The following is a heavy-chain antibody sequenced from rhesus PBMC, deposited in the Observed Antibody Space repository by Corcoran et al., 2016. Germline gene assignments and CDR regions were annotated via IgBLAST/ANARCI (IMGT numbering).Heavy chain of an antibody. V-gene: IGHV4-76*01. CDR1: GGSISGGYD. J-gene: IGHJ6*01. D-gene: IGHD4-29*01. Sequence: QVQLQESGPGLVKPSETLSLTCAVSGGSISGGYDWSCVRPPPGKGLEWIGYNYGKSSTTYYSPSPKSRVTISKDTAKTQGFLTWTSVTAADTAVDDCASGSSDDGLDSWGQGVFVSVSS. CDR2: NYGKSSTT. CDR3: ASGSSDDGLDS.